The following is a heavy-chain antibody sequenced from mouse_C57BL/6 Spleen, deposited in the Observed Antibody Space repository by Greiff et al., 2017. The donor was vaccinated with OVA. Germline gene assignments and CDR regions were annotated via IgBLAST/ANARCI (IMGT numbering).Heavy chain of an antibody. CDR2: IYPGDGDT. Sequence: VKLQESGAELVKPGASVKISCKASGYAFSSYWMNWVKQRPGKGLEWIGQIYPGDGDTNYNGKFKGKATLTADKSSSTAYMQLSSLTSEDSAVYFCAREAYGKGFDYWGQGTTLTVSS. CDR1: GYAFSSYW. V-gene: IGHV1-80*01. D-gene: IGHD6-5*01. CDR3: AREAYGKGFDY. J-gene: IGHJ2*01.